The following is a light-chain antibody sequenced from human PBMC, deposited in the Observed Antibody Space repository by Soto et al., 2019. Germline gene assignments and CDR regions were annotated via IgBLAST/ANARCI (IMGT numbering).Light chain of an antibody. J-gene: IGLJ2*01. CDR1: SSNIGSNT. CDR3: ATWDDSLNVVL. V-gene: IGLV1-44*01. CDR2: YHN. Sequence: QSVLTQPPSASGTPGQRVTISCSGSSSNIGSNTVSWYQHLPGTAPKLLIYYHNQRPSGVPDRFSGSKSGTSASLAISGLQSEDEAKYYCATWDDSLNVVLFGGGTKLTVL.